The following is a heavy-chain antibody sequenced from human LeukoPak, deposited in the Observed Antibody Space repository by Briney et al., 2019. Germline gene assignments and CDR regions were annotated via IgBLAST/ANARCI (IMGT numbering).Heavy chain of an antibody. CDR3: ARDGSSGWTLFDY. Sequence: GGSLRISCAASGFTFSSYSMNWVRQAPGKGLEWVSSISSSSSYIYYADSVKGRFTISRDNAKNSLYLQMNSLRADDTAVYYCARDGSSGWTLFDYWGQGTLVTVSS. CDR2: ISSSSSYI. V-gene: IGHV3-21*01. CDR1: GFTFSSYS. J-gene: IGHJ4*02. D-gene: IGHD6-19*01.